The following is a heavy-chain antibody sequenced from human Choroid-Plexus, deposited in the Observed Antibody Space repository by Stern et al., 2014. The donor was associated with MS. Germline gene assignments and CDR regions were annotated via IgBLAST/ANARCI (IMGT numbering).Heavy chain of an antibody. CDR1: GFTFSNFG. Sequence: VQLVESGGGVAQPGRPLILSCAASGFTFSNFGMPWVRQAPGKGLVGVALISHDVRDTYYAASVKGGFTIFRDNSKSTLYMHMNSLRAEDAAVYYCAKDRQWSTYFFDYWGQGSLVTVSS. CDR2: ISHDVRDT. CDR3: AKDRQWSTYFFDY. D-gene: IGHD2-15*01. J-gene: IGHJ4*02. V-gene: IGHV3-30*18.